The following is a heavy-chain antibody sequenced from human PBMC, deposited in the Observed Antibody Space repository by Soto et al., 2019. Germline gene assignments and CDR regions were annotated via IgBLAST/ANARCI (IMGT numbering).Heavy chain of an antibody. CDR3: ARVGWELAHFDY. CDR1: GGSISSGDYY. Sequence: TLSLTCTVSGGSISSGDYYWSWIRQPPGKGLEWIGYIYYSGSTYYNPSLKSRVTISVDTSKNQFSLKLSSVTAADTAVYYCARVGWELAHFDYWGQGTLVTVSS. V-gene: IGHV4-30-4*01. CDR2: IYYSGST. J-gene: IGHJ4*02. D-gene: IGHD1-26*01.